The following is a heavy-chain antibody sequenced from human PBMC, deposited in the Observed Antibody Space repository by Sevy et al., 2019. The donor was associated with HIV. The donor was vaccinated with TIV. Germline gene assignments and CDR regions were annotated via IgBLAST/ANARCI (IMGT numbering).Heavy chain of an antibody. CDR3: ARHRTSSSCWKGVY. J-gene: IGHJ4*02. D-gene: IGHD2-15*01. CDR2: IKQDGSEK. V-gene: IGHV3-7*01. Sequence: GGSLRLSCAASGFTFSSYWMSWVRQAPGKGLEWVANIKQDGSEKYYVDSVKGRFTISRDNAKNSLYLQMNSLRAEDTAVYYCARHRTSSSCWKGVYWGQGTLVTVSS. CDR1: GFTFSSYW.